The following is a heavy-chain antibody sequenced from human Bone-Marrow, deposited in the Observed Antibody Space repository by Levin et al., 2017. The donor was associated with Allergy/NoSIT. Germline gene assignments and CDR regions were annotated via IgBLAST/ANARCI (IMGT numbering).Heavy chain of an antibody. CDR1: GYSFSTSD. D-gene: IGHD6-13*01. CDR3: ARAPGIAAADY. CDR2: MNPKTGNT. J-gene: IGHJ4*02. V-gene: IGHV1-8*01. Sequence: GASVKVSCKASGYSFSTSDIIWVRQAAGQGLEWMGWMNPKTGNTGYARKYQGRVIMTRNSSITTAYMELSSLRSEDTAVYFCARAPGIAAADYWGQGTLVAVPS.